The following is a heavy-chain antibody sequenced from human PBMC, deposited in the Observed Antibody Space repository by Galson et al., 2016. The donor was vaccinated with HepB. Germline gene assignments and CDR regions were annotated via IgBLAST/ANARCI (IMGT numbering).Heavy chain of an antibody. Sequence: SLRLSCAASGFTSHHHAMHWVRQAPGRGLEWVSGISWNSGSNRYADSVKGRFTISRDNAKNSLYLQMNSLRAEDTALYYCAKWGSSAWYTDRYYFGYWGQGTLVTVAS. V-gene: IGHV3-9*02. D-gene: IGHD6-19*01. J-gene: IGHJ4*02. CDR2: ISWNSGSN. CDR1: GFTSHHHA. CDR3: AKWGSSAWYTDRYYFGY.